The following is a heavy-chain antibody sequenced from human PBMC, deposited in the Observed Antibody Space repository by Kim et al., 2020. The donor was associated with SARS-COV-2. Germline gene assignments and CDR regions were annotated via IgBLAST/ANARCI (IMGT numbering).Heavy chain of an antibody. D-gene: IGHD7-27*01. J-gene: IGHJ4*02. V-gene: IGHV1-2*02. Sequence: ASVKVSCKASGYTFTDYHIHWVRQAPGQGLEWMGWINPNSGGTNYAQKFQGRVTMTRDTSISTTYMELCRLGSDETAVYYCARSGFNWGLDYWGQGTLGT. CDR3: ARSGFNWGLDY. CDR1: GYTFTDYH. CDR2: INPNSGGT.